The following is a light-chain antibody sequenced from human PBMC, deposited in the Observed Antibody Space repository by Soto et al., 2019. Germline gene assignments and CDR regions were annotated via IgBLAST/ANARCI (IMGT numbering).Light chain of an antibody. Sequence: SSELTQPPSVSVAPGQTARITCGGTNTGSKSVNWYQQKPGQAPVLVVYDDSDRPSGIPERFSGSNSGNTATLTICRVEAGDEADYYCQVWDSSSDHVVFGGGTKLTVL. CDR1: NTGSKS. CDR2: DDS. J-gene: IGLJ2*01. CDR3: QVWDSSSDHVV. V-gene: IGLV3-21*02.